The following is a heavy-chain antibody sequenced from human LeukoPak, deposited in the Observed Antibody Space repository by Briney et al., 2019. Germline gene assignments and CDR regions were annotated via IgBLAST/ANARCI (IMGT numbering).Heavy chain of an antibody. CDR3: ARIPAYSTSWSDY. D-gene: IGHD6-13*01. Sequence: PSETLSLTCAVYGGSFSGYYWSWIRQPPGKGLEWIGDISHSGSTNYNPSCKGRVTISVSTCQNQFSLKLSSVTAADTAVYYCARIPAYSTSWSDYWGQGTLVTVSS. J-gene: IGHJ4*02. V-gene: IGHV4-34*01. CDR2: ISHSGST. CDR1: GGSFSGYY.